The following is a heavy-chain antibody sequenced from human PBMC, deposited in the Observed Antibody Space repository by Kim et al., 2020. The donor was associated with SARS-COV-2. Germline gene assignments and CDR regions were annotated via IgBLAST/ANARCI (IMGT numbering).Heavy chain of an antibody. J-gene: IGHJ6*02. CDR1: GFTFSSYW. CDR2: INSDGSST. V-gene: IGHV3-74*01. CDR3: ARTDYDILTGYYGSYYGMDV. D-gene: IGHD3-9*01. Sequence: GGSLRLSCAASGFTFSSYWMHWVRQAPGKGLVWVSRINSDGSSTSYADSVKGRFTISRDNAKNTLYLQMNSLRAEDTAVYYCARTDYDILTGYYGSYYGMDVWGQGTTVTVSS.